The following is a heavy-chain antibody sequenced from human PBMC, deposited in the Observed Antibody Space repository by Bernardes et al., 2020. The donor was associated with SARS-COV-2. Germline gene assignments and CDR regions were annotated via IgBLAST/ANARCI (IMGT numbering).Heavy chain of an antibody. CDR1: GFTFSSSA. V-gene: IGHV3-23*01. CDR2: ISGSGDRT. J-gene: IGHJ4*02. CDR3: AKGRDSGYLVPFDY. D-gene: IGHD3-22*01. Sequence: GGSLFLSCAASGFTFSSSAMSWVRQAPGQGLEWVSGISGSGDRTNYAGSVKGRFTISRDTSKSTLYLQMNSLRAEDTAVYYCAKGRDSGYLVPFDYWGQGTLVTVSS.